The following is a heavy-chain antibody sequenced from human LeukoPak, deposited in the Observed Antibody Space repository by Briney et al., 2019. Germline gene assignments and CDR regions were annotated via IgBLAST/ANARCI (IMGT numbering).Heavy chain of an antibody. Sequence: SETLSLTCTVSGASISSHYWSWIRQPPGKGLEWIGLISFTGSTNYNPSLKSRVTTSVDTSKNQFSLKLSSVTAADTAVYYCARGGGTASYYYGSGSRGYFDYWGQGTLVTVSS. V-gene: IGHV4-59*11. D-gene: IGHD3-10*01. J-gene: IGHJ4*02. CDR3: ARGGGTASYYYGSGSRGYFDY. CDR1: GASISSHY. CDR2: ISFTGST.